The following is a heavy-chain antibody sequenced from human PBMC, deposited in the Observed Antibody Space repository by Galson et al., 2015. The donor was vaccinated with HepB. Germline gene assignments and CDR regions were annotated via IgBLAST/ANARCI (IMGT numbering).Heavy chain of an antibody. CDR2: ISAYNGNT. V-gene: IGHV1-18*01. J-gene: IGHJ4*02. Sequence: VKVSCKASGYTFTSYGISWVRQAPGQGLEWMGWISAYNGNTNYAQKLQGRVTMTTDTSTSTAYMELRSLRSDDTAVYYCARDRAASNRGRGRGVDYWGQGTLVTVSS. D-gene: IGHD3-16*01. CDR1: GYTFTSYG. CDR3: ARDRAASNRGRGRGVDY.